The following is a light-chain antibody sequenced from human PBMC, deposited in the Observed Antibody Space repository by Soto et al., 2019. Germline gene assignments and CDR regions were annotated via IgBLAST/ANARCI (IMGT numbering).Light chain of an antibody. Sequence: EIVMTQSPATLSLSPGERATLSCRASQSIPTALAWYQQKPGQPPRLLIYSASTRATGVPARFTGSGSGTDFTLTISGLQSEDFAVYYCQQDDNWPLTFGQGTRLEI. CDR3: QQDDNWPLT. V-gene: IGKV3-15*01. CDR1: QSIPTA. J-gene: IGKJ2*01. CDR2: SAS.